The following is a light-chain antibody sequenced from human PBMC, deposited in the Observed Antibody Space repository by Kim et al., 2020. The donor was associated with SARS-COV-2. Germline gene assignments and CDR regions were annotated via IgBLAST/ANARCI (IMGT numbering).Light chain of an antibody. CDR3: QVWDSSTVV. CDR2: RDS. V-gene: IGLV3-9*01. CDR1: NVGRKN. J-gene: IGLJ2*01. Sequence: SVALGQTARITCGGNNVGRKNVHWYQQKPGQAPVVVIYRDSNRPSGIPERFSGSNSGNTATLTISRAQAGDEADYYCQVWDSSTVVFGGGTQLTVL.